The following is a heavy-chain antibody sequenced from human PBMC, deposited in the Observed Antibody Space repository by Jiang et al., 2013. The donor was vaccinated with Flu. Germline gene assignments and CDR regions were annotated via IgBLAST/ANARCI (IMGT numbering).Heavy chain of an antibody. CDR3: AREGVVAGAFDI. CDR2: IYYSETT. Sequence: GLVKPSETLSLTCTVSGGSISSYYWSWIRQSPGKGLEWIGYIYYSETTNYNPSLKGRVTMSVDTSMTHFSLKLSSVTAADTAVYYCAREGVVAGAFDIWGQGTMVTVSS. D-gene: IGHD2-15*01. J-gene: IGHJ3*02. V-gene: IGHV4-59*01. CDR1: GGSISSYY.